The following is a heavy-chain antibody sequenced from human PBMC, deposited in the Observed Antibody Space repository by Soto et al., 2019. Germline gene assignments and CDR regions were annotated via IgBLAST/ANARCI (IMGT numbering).Heavy chain of an antibody. CDR3: ARGMTPPGAPAWYYFDS. CDR2: FSLSGTT. CDR1: GASITGSFF. Sequence: TLSLTCTVSGASITGSFFWSWIRQPAGKGLEWIGRFSLSGTTNYNPSLRSRVTMSADVSKNQFSLRLTSVTAADTALYYCARGMTPPGAPAWYYFDSWGQGTLVTVSS. J-gene: IGHJ4*02. D-gene: IGHD2-8*02. V-gene: IGHV4-4*07.